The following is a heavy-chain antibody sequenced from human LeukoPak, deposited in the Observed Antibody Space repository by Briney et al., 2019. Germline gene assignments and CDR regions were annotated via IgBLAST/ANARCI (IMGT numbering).Heavy chain of an antibody. CDR3: ARGDYFDRAFDV. CDR1: GFTFDSYA. J-gene: IGHJ3*01. V-gene: IGHV3-23*01. D-gene: IGHD3-22*01. Sequence: GGSLRLSCAASGFTFDSYAMNWVRQAPGKGLEWVSVISSATGRTYYADSVKGRFTISRDNSKNTLYLQMNSLRAEDTAVYYCARGDYFDRAFDVWGQGTTVTVSS. CDR2: ISSATGRT.